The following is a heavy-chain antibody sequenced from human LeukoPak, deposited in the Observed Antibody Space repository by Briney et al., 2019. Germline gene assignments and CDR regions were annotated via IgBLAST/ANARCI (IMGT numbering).Heavy chain of an antibody. Sequence: TGGSLRLSCSASGFTFSSYAMHWVRQAPGKGLEYVSAISGDGGSTYYADSVKGRFTISRDNSKNTLYLQMSSLRAVDTAVYYCVRAWRTWGAVAPGPDYWGQGTLVTVSS. V-gene: IGHV3-64D*06. D-gene: IGHD6-19*01. CDR1: GFTFSSYA. CDR3: VRAWRTWGAVAPGPDY. CDR2: ISGDGGST. J-gene: IGHJ4*02.